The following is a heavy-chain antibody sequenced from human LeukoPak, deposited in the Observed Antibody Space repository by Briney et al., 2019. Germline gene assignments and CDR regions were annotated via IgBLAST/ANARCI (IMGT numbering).Heavy chain of an antibody. D-gene: IGHD3-16*02. Sequence: PGGSLRLSCAASGFTFSSYSMNWVRQAPGKGLEWVSSISSSSSYIYYADSVKGRFTISRDNAKNSLYLQMNSLRAEDTAVYYCARDLRIMITFGGVIATPDAFDIWGQGTMVTVSS. CDR2: ISSSSSYI. J-gene: IGHJ3*02. V-gene: IGHV3-21*01. CDR3: ARDLRIMITFGGVIATPDAFDI. CDR1: GFTFSSYS.